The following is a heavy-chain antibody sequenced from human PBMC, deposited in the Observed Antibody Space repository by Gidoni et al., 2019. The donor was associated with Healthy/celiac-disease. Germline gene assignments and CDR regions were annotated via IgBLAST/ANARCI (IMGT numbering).Heavy chain of an antibody. CDR3: ARDGRGSPFDY. CDR1: GGSISSSSYY. D-gene: IGHD1-26*01. Sequence: QLKLQQSGPGLVKPAGTLSPPCPGSGGSISSSSYYGGWFRQPPGKGLEWIGSIYYRGGTYYNPSLKVRVTRSVDTSKNQFSLRLSSVTAADTAVYYCARDGRGSPFDYWGQGTLVTVSS. J-gene: IGHJ4*02. CDR2: IYYRGGT. V-gene: IGHV4-39*07.